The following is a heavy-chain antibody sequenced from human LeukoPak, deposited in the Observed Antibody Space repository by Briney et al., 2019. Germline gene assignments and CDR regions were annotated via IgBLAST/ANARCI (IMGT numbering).Heavy chain of an antibody. CDR3: ARDPLYSSGWYAFDY. D-gene: IGHD6-19*01. CDR1: GFTFSSYG. CDR2: ISSSSSYI. Sequence: GGSLRLSCAASGFTFSSYGMNWVRQAPGKGLEWVSSISSSSSYIYYADSVKGRFTISRDNAKNSLYPQMNSLRAEDTAVYYCARDPLYSSGWYAFDYWGQGTLVTVSS. V-gene: IGHV3-21*01. J-gene: IGHJ4*02.